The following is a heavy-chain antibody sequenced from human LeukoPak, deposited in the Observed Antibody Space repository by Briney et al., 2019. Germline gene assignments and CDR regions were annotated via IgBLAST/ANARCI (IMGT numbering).Heavy chain of an antibody. D-gene: IGHD3-3*01. CDR3: ARLLFGVVDY. CDR1: GYSISSGYY. Sequence: PSETLSLTCAVSGYSISSGYYWGWVRQPPGQGLEWIGSIYHSGSTYYNPSLKSRVTISVDTSKNQFSLKLSSVTAADTAVYYCARLLFGVVDYWGQGTRVTVSS. V-gene: IGHV4-38-2*01. CDR2: IYHSGST. J-gene: IGHJ4*02.